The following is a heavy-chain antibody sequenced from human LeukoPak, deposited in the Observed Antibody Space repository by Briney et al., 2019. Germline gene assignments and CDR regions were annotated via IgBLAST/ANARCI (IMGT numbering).Heavy chain of an antibody. V-gene: IGHV3-23*01. J-gene: IGHJ4*02. Sequence: QTGGSLRLSCAASGFTFSNYWMTWVRQPPGKGLEWVSSIFPSGGEIHYADSVRGRFTISRDNSKSTLSLQMNSLRAEDTAIYYCATYRQVLLPFESWGQGTLVTVSS. CDR1: GFTFSNYW. CDR3: ATYRQVLLPFES. D-gene: IGHD2-8*02. CDR2: IFPSGGEI.